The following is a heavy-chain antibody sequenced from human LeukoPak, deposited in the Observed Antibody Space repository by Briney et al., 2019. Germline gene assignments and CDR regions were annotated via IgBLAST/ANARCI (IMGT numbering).Heavy chain of an antibody. CDR1: GFTFKLYS. J-gene: IGHJ4*02. D-gene: IGHD3-10*01. Sequence: PGGSLRLSYAASGFTFKLYSMNWVRQAPGKGLEWVSSISTSSSHMYYADSVKGRFTISRDNAKNSLYLQMNTLRAEDTAVYYCARDDTSAHFFDYWGQGTLVTVSS. CDR2: ISTSSSHM. CDR3: ARDDTSAHFFDY. V-gene: IGHV3-21*01.